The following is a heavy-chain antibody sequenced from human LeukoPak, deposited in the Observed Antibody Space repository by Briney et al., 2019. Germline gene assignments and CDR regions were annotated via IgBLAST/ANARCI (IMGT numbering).Heavy chain of an antibody. Sequence: GGSLRLSCAASGFTFSSYAMSWVRQAPGRGLEWVSAISGSGGSTYYADSVKGRFTISRDNSKNTLYLQMNSLRAEDTAVYYCAKAIVLMVYAFDYWGQGTLVTVSS. J-gene: IGHJ4*02. V-gene: IGHV3-23*01. CDR2: ISGSGGST. D-gene: IGHD2-8*01. CDR3: AKAIVLMVYAFDY. CDR1: GFTFSSYA.